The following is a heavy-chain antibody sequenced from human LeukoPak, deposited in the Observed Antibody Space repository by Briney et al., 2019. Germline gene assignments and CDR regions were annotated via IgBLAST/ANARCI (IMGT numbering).Heavy chain of an antibody. J-gene: IGHJ4*02. CDR1: RYTFSDYY. Sequence: ASVKVSCKASRYTFSDYYIHWVRQAPGQGLEWMGRINPNSGGTNYAQKFQGGVTMTRDTSISTAYMELSRLRSDDTAVYYCARDSGNSGHDYWGQGTLVTVSS. CDR3: ARDSGNSGHDY. V-gene: IGHV1-2*02. CDR2: INPNSGGT. D-gene: IGHD5-12*01.